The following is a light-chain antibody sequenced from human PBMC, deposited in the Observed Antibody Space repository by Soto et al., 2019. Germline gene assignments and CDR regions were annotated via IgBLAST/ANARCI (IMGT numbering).Light chain of an antibody. Sequence: DIQMTQSPSSLSASVADRVTITCRASQSVSYYLNWYQQKPGKAPKLLIYAASSLQGGVPSRFSGSGSGTEFTLTISSLQPEDFATYYCQQSFSTPFTFGQGTKLEIK. CDR3: QQSFSTPFT. CDR1: QSVSYY. J-gene: IGKJ2*01. CDR2: AAS. V-gene: IGKV1-39*01.